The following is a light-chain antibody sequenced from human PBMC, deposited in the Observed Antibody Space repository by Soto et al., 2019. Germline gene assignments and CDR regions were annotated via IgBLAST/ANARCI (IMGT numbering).Light chain of an antibody. CDR3: QHRTNWPRSFT. V-gene: IGKV3-11*01. CDR1: QSVSSY. CDR2: DTS. J-gene: IGKJ3*01. Sequence: EIVLTQSPATLSLSPGERATLSCRASQSVSSYLAWYQQKPGQAPRLLIYDTSKRATGIPARFSGSGSGTDFTLTISSLEPEDFAVYYGQHRTNWPRSFTFGPGTKVDIK.